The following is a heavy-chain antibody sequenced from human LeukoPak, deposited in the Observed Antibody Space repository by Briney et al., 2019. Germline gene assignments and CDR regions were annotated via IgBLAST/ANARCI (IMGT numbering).Heavy chain of an antibody. D-gene: IGHD2/OR15-2a*01. V-gene: IGHV3-23*01. Sequence: GGSLRLSCAASGFTFSSYEMNWVRQAPGKGLEWVSAISGSGDSTYYADSVKGRFTISRDNPKNTLYLQMNSLRAEDTAVYYCAKVRVSMRDFDYWGQGTLVTVSS. J-gene: IGHJ4*02. CDR2: ISGSGDST. CDR3: AKVRVSMRDFDY. CDR1: GFTFSSYE.